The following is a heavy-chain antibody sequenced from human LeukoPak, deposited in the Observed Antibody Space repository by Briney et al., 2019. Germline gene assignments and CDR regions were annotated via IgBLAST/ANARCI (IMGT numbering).Heavy chain of an antibody. V-gene: IGHV3-30*18. D-gene: IGHD2-15*01. J-gene: IGHJ4*02. CDR1: GFTFSSYA. Sequence: GGSLRLSCAASGFTFSSYAMSWVRQAPGKGLEWVAVISYDGSNKYYADSVKGRFTISRDNSKNTLYLQMNSLRAEDTAVYYCAKEVRGYCSGGSCYPLDYWGQGTLVTVSS. CDR2: ISYDGSNK. CDR3: AKEVRGYCSGGSCYPLDY.